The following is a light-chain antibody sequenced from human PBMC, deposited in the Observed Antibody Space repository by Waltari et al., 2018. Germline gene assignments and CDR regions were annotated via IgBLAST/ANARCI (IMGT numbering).Light chain of an antibody. V-gene: IGLV2-11*01. J-gene: IGLJ1*01. CDR2: DGT. CDR1: RRNIVRDKD. CDR3: YSYTGHYTPYV. Sequence: QAALTQPPSVCGSRGQYATVSCTETRRNIVRDKDVAWYQHPPGKAPKLMIYDGTKRPSGVPDRFSGSKSGNTASLTISGLQAEDEADYYCYSYTGHYTPYVFGTGTKVTVL.